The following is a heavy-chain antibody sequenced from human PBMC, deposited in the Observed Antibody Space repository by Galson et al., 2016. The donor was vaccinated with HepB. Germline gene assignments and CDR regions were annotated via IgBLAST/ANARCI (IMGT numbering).Heavy chain of an antibody. CDR1: GGSISRNNW. CDR2: IFHNGNT. Sequence: SETLSLTCGVSGGSISRNNWWSWVRQPPGKGLEWIGEIFHNGNTNYNPSLKSRVTISVDKSKNQFSLKLSSVTAADTAVYYCARRMNYYDSGTYYYPLDYWGQGTLVTVSS. CDR3: ARRMNYYDSGTYYYPLDY. V-gene: IGHV4-4*02. J-gene: IGHJ4*02. D-gene: IGHD3-22*01.